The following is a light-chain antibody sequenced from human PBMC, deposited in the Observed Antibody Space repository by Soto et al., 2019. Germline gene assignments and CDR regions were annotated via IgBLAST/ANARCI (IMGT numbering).Light chain of an antibody. CDR1: QRVTNSY. Sequence: EIVLTQSPGTLSLSPGERVTLSCRASQRVTNSYLAWYQQKPGQAPRLLIYGASSRATGIPDRFSGGGSGTDFTLTSSTREPEDFAVYNCQQYGSSPLTFGQGTKVEI. CDR2: GAS. CDR3: QQYGSSPLT. V-gene: IGKV3-20*01. J-gene: IGKJ1*01.